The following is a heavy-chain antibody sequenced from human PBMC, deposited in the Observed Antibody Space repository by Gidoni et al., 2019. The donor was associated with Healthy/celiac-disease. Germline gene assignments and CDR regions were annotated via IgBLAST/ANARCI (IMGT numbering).Heavy chain of an antibody. CDR2: ISGSGGST. V-gene: IGHV3-23*01. J-gene: IGHJ4*02. Sequence: EVQLLESGGGLVQPGGSLRLSCAASGFTFSSYAISWVRQAPGKGLEVVSAISGSGGSTYYADSVKGRFTISRDNSKNTLYLQMNSLRAEDTAVYYCAKDREPYCSSTSCYGGAGFDYWGQGTLVTVSS. CDR1: GFTFSSYA. D-gene: IGHD2-2*01. CDR3: AKDREPYCSSTSCYGGAGFDY.